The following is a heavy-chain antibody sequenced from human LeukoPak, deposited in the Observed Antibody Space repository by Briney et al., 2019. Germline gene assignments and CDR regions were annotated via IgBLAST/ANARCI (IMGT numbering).Heavy chain of an antibody. V-gene: IGHV4-34*01. CDR2: INHSGST. J-gene: IGHJ6*02. Sequence: PSETLSLTCAVSGGSISSGGYSWSWIRQPPGKGLEWIGEINHSGSTNYNPSLKSRVTISVDTSKNQFSLKLSSVTAADTAVYYCARALKGYCSGGSCYPGGMDVWGQGTTVTVSS. CDR3: ARALKGYCSGGSCYPGGMDV. CDR1: GGSISSGGYS. D-gene: IGHD2-15*01.